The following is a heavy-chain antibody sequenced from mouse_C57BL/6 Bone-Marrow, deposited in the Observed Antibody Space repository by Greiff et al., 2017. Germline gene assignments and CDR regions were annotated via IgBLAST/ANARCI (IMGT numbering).Heavy chain of an antibody. Sequence: QVQLQQSGAELVKPGASVKMSCKASGYTFTSYWITWVKQRPGQGLEWIGDIYPGSGSTNYNEKFKSKATLTVDTSSSTAYMQLSSLTSEDSAVYYCARGATVVASYWYFDVWGTGTTVTVSS. V-gene: IGHV1-55*01. J-gene: IGHJ1*03. D-gene: IGHD1-1*01. CDR3: ARGATVVASYWYFDV. CDR2: IYPGSGST. CDR1: GYTFTSYW.